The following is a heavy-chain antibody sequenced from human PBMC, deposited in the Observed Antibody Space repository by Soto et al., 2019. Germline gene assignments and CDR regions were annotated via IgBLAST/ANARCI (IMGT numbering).Heavy chain of an antibody. CDR3: ARGNPHRPPGIAAAGTIGFDP. CDR1: GGSISSYY. J-gene: IGHJ5*02. V-gene: IGHV4-59*01. CDR2: IYYSGST. D-gene: IGHD6-13*01. Sequence: PSETLSLTCTVSGGSISSYYWSWIRQPPGKGLEWIGYIYYSGSTNYNPSLKSRVTISVDTSKNQFSLKLSSVTAADTAVYYCARGNPHRPPGIAAAGTIGFDPWGQGTLVTVSS.